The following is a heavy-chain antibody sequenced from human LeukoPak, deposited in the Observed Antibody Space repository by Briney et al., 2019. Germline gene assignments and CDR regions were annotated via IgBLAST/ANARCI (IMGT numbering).Heavy chain of an antibody. J-gene: IGHJ4*02. CDR3: ARAALRFLEWLSNPFDY. CDR2: ISWNSGSI. V-gene: IGHV3-9*01. D-gene: IGHD3-3*01. CDR1: GFTFDDYA. Sequence: PGRSLRLSCAASGFTFDDYAMHWVRQAPGKGLEWVSGISWNSGSISYADSVKGRFTISRDNAKNSLYLQMNSLRAEDTALYYCARAALRFLEWLSNPFDYWGQGTLVTVSS.